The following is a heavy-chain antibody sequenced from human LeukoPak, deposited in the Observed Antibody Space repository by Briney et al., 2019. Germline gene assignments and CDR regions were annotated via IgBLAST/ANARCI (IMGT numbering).Heavy chain of an antibody. J-gene: IGHJ6*02. CDR3: ATYTHWVAGDV. D-gene: IGHD3-16*01. CDR1: GFIFSRSW. V-gene: IGHV3-7*01. CDR2: MNGDGSVK. Sequence: GGSLRLSCAASGFIFSRSWMSWVRQAPGRGLEWVANMNGDGSVKDYVDSVKGRFTISRDNARQSLYLQMSGLRAEDTAVYYCATYTHWVAGDVWGQGTTVTVSS.